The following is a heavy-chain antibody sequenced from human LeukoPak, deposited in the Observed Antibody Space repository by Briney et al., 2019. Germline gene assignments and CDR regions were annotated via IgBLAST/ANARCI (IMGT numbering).Heavy chain of an antibody. J-gene: IGHJ5*02. Sequence: SQTRSLTCTVSGGSISSGSYYWSWIRQPAGKGLEWIGRIYTSGSTNYNPSLKSRVTISVDTSKNQFSLKLSSVTAADTAVYYCASDSYGYNWFDPWGQGTLVTVSS. CDR1: GGSISSGSYY. D-gene: IGHD5-18*01. CDR2: IYTSGST. V-gene: IGHV4-61*02. CDR3: ASDSYGYNWFDP.